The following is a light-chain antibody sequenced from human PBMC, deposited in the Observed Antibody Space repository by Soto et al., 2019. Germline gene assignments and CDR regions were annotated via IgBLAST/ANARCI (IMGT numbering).Light chain of an antibody. J-gene: IGLJ1*01. CDR1: SSDVGGYNY. CDR2: EVY. Sequence: QSALTQPPSASGSPGQSVTISCTGTSSDVGGYNYVSWYQQHPGKAPKLIIYEVYKRHSGVPDRFSGSKSGNTAALTVSGLQAEDEADYYCSSYVGTNSHVFGNGTKLTVL. V-gene: IGLV2-8*01. CDR3: SSYVGTNSHV.